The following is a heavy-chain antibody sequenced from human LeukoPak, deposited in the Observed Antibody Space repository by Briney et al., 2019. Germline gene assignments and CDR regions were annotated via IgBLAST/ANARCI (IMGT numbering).Heavy chain of an antibody. CDR3: ARDIAARLAGPYYYYMDV. CDR2: ISSSSSYI. CDR1: GFTFSSYS. Sequence: PGGSLRLSCAASGFTFSSYSMNWVRQAPGKGLEWVSSISSSSSYIYYADSVKGRFTISRDNAKNSLYLQMNSLRAEDTAVYYCARDIAARLAGPYYYYMDVWGKGTTVTVSS. D-gene: IGHD6-6*01. J-gene: IGHJ6*03. V-gene: IGHV3-21*01.